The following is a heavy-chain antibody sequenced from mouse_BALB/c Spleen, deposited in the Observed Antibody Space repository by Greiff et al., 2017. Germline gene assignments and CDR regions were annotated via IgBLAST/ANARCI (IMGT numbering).Heavy chain of an antibody. V-gene: IGHV1-9*01. J-gene: IGHJ2*01. Sequence: VQLQQSGAELMKPGASVKISCKATGYTFSSYWIEWVKQRPGHGLEWIGEILPGSGSTNYNEKFKGKATFTADTSSNTAYMQLSSLTSEDSAVYYCARRGGLPYYFDYWGQGTTLTVSS. CDR3: ARRGGLPYYFDY. CDR2: ILPGSGST. D-gene: IGHD3-1*01. CDR1: GYTFSSYW.